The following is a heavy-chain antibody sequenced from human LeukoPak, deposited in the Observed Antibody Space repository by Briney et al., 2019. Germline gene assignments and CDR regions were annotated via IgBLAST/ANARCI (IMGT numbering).Heavy chain of an antibody. CDR2: ISGSGGST. V-gene: IGHV3-23*01. Sequence: GGSLRLSCAASGFTFSSYAMSWVRQAPGKGLEWVSAISGSGGSTYYADSVKGRFTISRDNSKNTLYLQMNSLRAEDTAVYYCAKDYRRYFHSYGPNWFDPWGQGTLVTVSS. J-gene: IGHJ5*02. CDR3: AKDYRRYFHSYGPNWFDP. CDR1: GFTFSSYA. D-gene: IGHD5-18*01.